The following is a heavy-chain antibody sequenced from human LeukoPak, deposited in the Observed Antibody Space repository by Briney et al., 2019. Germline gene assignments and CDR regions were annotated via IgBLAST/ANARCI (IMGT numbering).Heavy chain of an antibody. CDR2: IYHSGTT. CDR3: ARVYYDSSGSDY. Sequence: SDTLSLTCAVSGYSITSSSWWGWIRQPPGKGLEWIGYIYHSGTTYYNPSLQSRVTMSVDTSKNQFSLKLSSVTAVDTAVYYCARVYYDSSGSDYWGQGTLVTVSS. D-gene: IGHD3-22*01. J-gene: IGHJ4*02. V-gene: IGHV4-28*03. CDR1: GYSITSSSW.